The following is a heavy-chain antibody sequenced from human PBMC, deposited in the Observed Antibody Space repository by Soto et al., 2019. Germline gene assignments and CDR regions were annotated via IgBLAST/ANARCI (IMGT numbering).Heavy chain of an antibody. CDR3: ARVWDQWLLEIDY. V-gene: IGHV3-21*01. J-gene: IGHJ4*02. CDR2: ISSNSTYI. CDR1: GFTFSSHS. Sequence: PGGSLRLSCAASGFTFSSHSMNWVRQAPGKGLEWVSAISSNSTYIYYADSVKGRFTISRDNAQNSLYLQMHSLRAEDTAVYYCARVWDQWLLEIDYWGQGALVTVSS. D-gene: IGHD6-19*01.